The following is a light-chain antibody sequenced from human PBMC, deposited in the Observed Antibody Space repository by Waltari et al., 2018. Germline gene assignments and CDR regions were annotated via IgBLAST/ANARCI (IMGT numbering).Light chain of an antibody. CDR2: VGS. J-gene: IGKJ1*01. V-gene: IGKV3-20*01. Sequence: MLTQSPGTLALSPGERATLPCRASQSISKYLVWYQQRPGHAPRLLIYVGSTRAAGNPYRFSGSGYGTDFTLTISKLEPEEFAMYCCQNHVRVPATFGEGTKVEFK. CDR3: QNHVRVPAT. CDR1: QSISKY.